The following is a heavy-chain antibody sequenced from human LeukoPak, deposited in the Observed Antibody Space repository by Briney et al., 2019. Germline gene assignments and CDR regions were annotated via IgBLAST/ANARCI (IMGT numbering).Heavy chain of an antibody. Sequence: GGSLRLSCAASGFTFSSYSMNWVRQAPGKGLEWVSSISSSSSYIYYADSVKGRFTISRDNAKNSLYLQMNSLRAEDTAVYYCAVAAAGTGDYYYYYMDVWGKGTTVTVSS. J-gene: IGHJ6*03. D-gene: IGHD6-13*01. CDR2: ISSSSSYI. CDR3: AVAAAGTGDYYYYYMDV. CDR1: GFTFSSYS. V-gene: IGHV3-21*01.